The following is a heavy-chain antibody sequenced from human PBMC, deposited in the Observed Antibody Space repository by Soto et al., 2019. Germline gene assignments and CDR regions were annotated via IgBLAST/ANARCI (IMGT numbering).Heavy chain of an antibody. D-gene: IGHD5-12*01. Sequence: SGPTLVNPTQTLTLPCTFSGFSLSTSGVSVGWIRQSPGKALEWLALIYWDDDKRYSPSLKSSLAITQDTSKNQVVLTMPNVDPVDTATYYRLYIAEPPRGGYDFEPWGQGTPANGSS. CDR2: IYWDDDK. J-gene: IGHJ4*02. CDR3: LYIAEPPRGGYDFEP. V-gene: IGHV2-5*02. CDR1: GFSLSTSGVS.